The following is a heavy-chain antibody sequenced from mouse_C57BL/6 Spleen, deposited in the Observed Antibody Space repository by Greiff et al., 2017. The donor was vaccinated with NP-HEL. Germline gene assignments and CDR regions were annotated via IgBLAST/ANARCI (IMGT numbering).Heavy chain of an antibody. CDR2: ISSGSSTI. V-gene: IGHV5-17*01. D-gene: IGHD2-3*01. CDR1: GFTFSDYG. J-gene: IGHJ1*03. Sequence: DVKLVESGGGLVKPGGSLKLSCAASGFTFSDYGMHWVRQAPEKGLEWVAYISSGSSTIYYADTVKGRFTISRDNAKNTLFLQMTSLRSEDTAMYYCARRAMMDTARVWYFDVWGKGTTVTVSS. CDR3: ARRAMMDTARVWYFDV.